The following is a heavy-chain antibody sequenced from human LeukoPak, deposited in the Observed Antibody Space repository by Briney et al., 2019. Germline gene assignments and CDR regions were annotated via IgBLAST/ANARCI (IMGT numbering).Heavy chain of an antibody. CDR2: IWYDGNNK. D-gene: IGHD6-19*01. Sequence: GRSLRLSCAASGFTFSTYGMNWVRQAPGKGLEWVAIIWYDGNNKYYADSVKGRFTISRDNSKNTLYLQMNSLRADDTAVYYCARGGSSGFDYWGQGTLVTVSS. CDR1: GFTFSTYG. CDR3: ARGGSSGFDY. V-gene: IGHV3-33*01. J-gene: IGHJ4*02.